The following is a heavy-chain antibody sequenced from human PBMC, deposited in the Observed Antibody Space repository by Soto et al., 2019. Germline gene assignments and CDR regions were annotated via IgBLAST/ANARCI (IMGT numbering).Heavy chain of an antibody. Sequence: EVQLVQSGAEVKKPGESLQISCKGSGYSFTSYWIGWVRQMPGQGLEWMGIIYPGDSDTRYSPSFQGQVTISADKSISTAYLQWSSLKASDTAMYYCARPPKDDDSSGAIDYWGQGTLVTVSS. CDR1: GYSFTSYW. J-gene: IGHJ4*02. CDR3: ARPPKDDDSSGAIDY. D-gene: IGHD3-22*01. V-gene: IGHV5-51*01. CDR2: IYPGDSDT.